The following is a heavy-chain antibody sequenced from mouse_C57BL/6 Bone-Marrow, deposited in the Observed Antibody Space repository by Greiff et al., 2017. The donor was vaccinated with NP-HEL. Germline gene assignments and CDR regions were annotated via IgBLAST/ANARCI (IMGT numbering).Heavy chain of an antibody. V-gene: IGHV14-4*01. CDR1: GFNIKDDY. J-gene: IGHJ2*01. CDR2: IDPENGDT. D-gene: IGHD2-3*01. Sequence: EVKVEESGAELVRPGASVKLSCTASGFNIKDDYMHWVKQRPEQGLEWIGWIDPENGDTEYASKFQGKATITADTSSNTAYLQLSSLTSEDTAVYYCTTRWLLPYYFDYWGQGTTLTVSS. CDR3: TTRWLLPYYFDY.